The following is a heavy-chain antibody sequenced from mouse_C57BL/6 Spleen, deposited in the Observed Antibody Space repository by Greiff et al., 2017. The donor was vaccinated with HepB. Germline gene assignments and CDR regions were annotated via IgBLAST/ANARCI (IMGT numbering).Heavy chain of an antibody. Sequence: EVQLQQSGPELVKPGASVKISCKASGYTFTDYYMNWVKQSHGKSLEWIGDVNPNNGGTSYNQKFKGKATLTVDKSSSTAYMELRSLTSEDSAVYYCARGGVYYYGFMDYWGQGTSVTVSS. V-gene: IGHV1-26*01. CDR1: GYTFTDYY. CDR3: ARGGVYYYGFMDY. J-gene: IGHJ4*01. CDR2: VNPNNGGT. D-gene: IGHD1-1*01.